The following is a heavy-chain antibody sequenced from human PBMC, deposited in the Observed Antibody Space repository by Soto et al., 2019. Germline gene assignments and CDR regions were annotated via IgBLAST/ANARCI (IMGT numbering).Heavy chain of an antibody. J-gene: IGHJ6*02. CDR3: ARVCGGDCHYGMDV. CDR1: GGSISSGGYY. Sequence: QVQLQESGPGLVKPSQTLSLTCTVSGGSISSGGYYWSWIRQHPGKGLEWIGYIYYSGSTYYNPSLKSRVTILVDTSKNQFSLKLSSVTAAATAVYYCARVCGGDCHYGMDVWGQGTTVTVSS. D-gene: IGHD2-21*02. V-gene: IGHV4-31*03. CDR2: IYYSGST.